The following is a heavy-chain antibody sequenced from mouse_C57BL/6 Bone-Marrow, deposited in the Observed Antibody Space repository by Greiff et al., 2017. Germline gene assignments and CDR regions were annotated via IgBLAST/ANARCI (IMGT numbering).Heavy chain of an antibody. CDR3: ARDYGSSYDYFDY. CDR2: IDPSDSYT. V-gene: IGHV1-69*01. D-gene: IGHD1-1*01. J-gene: IGHJ2*01. Sequence: VQLQQPGAELVMPGASVKLSCKASGYTFTSYWMHWVKQRPGQGLEWIGEIDPSDSYTNYNQKFKGKSTLTVDKSYSTAYMQLSSLTSEDSAVYYCARDYGSSYDYFDYWDQGTTLTVSS. CDR1: GYTFTSYW.